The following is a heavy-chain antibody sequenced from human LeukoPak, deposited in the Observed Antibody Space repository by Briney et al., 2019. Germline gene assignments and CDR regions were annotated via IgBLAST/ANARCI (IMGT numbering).Heavy chain of an antibody. V-gene: IGHV4-59*08. CDR2: IYYSGGGT. J-gene: IGHJ5*02. Sequence: PSETLSLTCTVSGDSVTTYSWNWVRQPPGKGLEWIGRIYYSGGGTNYNPSLKSRVAISIDASKNQFSLKLTSVTAADTAVYYCARRVLEARASSPSNWLDPWGQGTLVTVSS. CDR3: ARRVLEARASSPSNWLDP. CDR1: GDSVTTYS. D-gene: IGHD1-26*01.